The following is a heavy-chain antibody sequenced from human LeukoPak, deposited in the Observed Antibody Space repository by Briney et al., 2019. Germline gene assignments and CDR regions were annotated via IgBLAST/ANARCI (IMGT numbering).Heavy chain of an antibody. J-gene: IGHJ4*02. CDR3: AKDLGSGWYYFDN. V-gene: IGHV3-33*06. Sequence: PGGSLRLSCAASGFTFSSYTMNWVRQAPGKGLEWVAVIWYDGSEKYYADSVKGRFTISRDNFKNTLYLQMDSLRVEDTAVYYCAKDLGSGWYYFDNWGQGTLVTVSS. CDR1: GFTFSSYT. D-gene: IGHD6-19*01. CDR2: IWYDGSEK.